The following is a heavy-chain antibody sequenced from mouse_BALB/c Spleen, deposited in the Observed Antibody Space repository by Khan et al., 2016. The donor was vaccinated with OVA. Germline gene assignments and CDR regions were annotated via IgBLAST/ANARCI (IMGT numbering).Heavy chain of an antibody. V-gene: IGHV5-17*02. J-gene: IGHJ4*01. CDR3: AKTTSVVARAMDC. Sequence: EVELVESGGGLVQPGGSRKLSCAASGFTFSSFGMHWVRQAPEKGLEWVAYISSGSSTIFYADTLKGRFTISRDNPKNTLFLQMTRLRSERTAMYYCAKTTSVVARAMDCWAQGTSVPVS. CDR1: GFTFSSFG. D-gene: IGHD1-1*01. CDR2: ISSGSSTI.